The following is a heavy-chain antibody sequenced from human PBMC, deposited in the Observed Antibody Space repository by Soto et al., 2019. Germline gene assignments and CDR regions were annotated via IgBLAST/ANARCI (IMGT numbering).Heavy chain of an antibody. J-gene: IGHJ5*02. CDR2: IYSGGST. D-gene: IGHD2-2*01. CDR3: ARVIVVVPAAPNWFDP. V-gene: IGHV3-66*01. Sequence: VQLVESGGGLVQPGGSLRLSCAASGFTVSSNYMSWVRQAPGKGLEWVSVIYSGGSTYYADSVKGRFTISRDNSKNTLYLQMNSLRAEDTAVYYCARVIVVVPAAPNWFDPWGQGTLVTVSS. CDR1: GFTVSSNY.